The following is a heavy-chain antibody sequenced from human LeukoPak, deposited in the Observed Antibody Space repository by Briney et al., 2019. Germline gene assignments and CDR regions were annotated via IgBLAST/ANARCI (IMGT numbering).Heavy chain of an antibody. CDR1: GGSISSYY. V-gene: IGHV4-59*08. J-gene: IGHJ4*02. Sequence: SETLSLTCTVSGGSISSYYWSWIRQPPGKGLEWIGYIYYSGSTNYNPSLKSRVTISVDTSKNQFSLKLSSVTAADTAVYYCARLSSRVGMLTGDFGYWGQGTLVTVSS. D-gene: IGHD3-9*01. CDR3: ARLSSRVGMLTGDFGY. CDR2: IYYSGST.